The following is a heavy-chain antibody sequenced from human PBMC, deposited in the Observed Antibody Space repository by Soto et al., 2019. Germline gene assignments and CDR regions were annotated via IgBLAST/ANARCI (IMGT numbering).Heavy chain of an antibody. CDR3: ARGTYMTLNWFDP. J-gene: IGHJ5*02. Sequence: XXTLSLTCAVYSGSFIGYYWSWIRQPPGKGLEWIGEIXHSGSXNYNTYIKSRXXISVDKSXXQFYMKLSSVTAAETAVYYCARGTYMTLNWFDPWGQGTLVTVSS. CDR1: SGSFIGYY. CDR2: IXHSGSX. D-gene: IGHD2-2*02. V-gene: IGHV4-34*01.